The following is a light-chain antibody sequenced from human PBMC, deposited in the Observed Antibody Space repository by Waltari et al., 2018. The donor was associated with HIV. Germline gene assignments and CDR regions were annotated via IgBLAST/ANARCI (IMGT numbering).Light chain of an antibody. CDR1: QSLLQSNGYNY. V-gene: IGKV2-28*01. CDR2: LGS. CDR3: MQTLQVAFT. J-gene: IGKJ2*01. Sequence: DMVMTQSPLSLPVTPGETVSISCRSSQSLLQSNGYNYVDWYLQKPGQSPQLLIYLGSNRASGVPDRFSGSGSGTDFTLKINRVEAEDVGVYYCMQTLQVAFTFGQGTKLEIK.